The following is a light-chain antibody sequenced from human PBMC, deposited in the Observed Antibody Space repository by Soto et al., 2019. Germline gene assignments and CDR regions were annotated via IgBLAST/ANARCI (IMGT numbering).Light chain of an antibody. J-gene: IGLJ1*01. V-gene: IGLV7-46*01. CDR1: TGAVTNGHY. CDR2: DTT. Sequence: QALVTQEPSLSVSPGGTYTLTCGSSTGAVTNGHYPYWFQRKPGQAPSPLIYDTTNRHSWKPARFLASRLGVKAALTLSGAQPEDTAEYYCLPSYNRPYVFGTGTNVTVL. CDR3: LPSYNRPYV.